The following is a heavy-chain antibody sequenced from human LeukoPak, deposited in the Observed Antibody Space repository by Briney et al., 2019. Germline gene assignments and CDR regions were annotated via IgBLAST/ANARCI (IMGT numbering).Heavy chain of an antibody. V-gene: IGHV4-4*02. J-gene: IGHJ6*03. Sequence: PSGTLSLTCAVSGDSISSSTWWSWVRQPPGKGLEWIGEIYHSGSTNYNSSLESRVTISLDRSKNQFSLTLTSVSAADTAVYYCARLCTMVRGVIMQGHYYYYMDVWGKGTTVTISS. CDR1: GDSISSSTW. D-gene: IGHD3-10*01. CDR2: IYHSGST. CDR3: ARLCTMVRGVIMQGHYYYYMDV.